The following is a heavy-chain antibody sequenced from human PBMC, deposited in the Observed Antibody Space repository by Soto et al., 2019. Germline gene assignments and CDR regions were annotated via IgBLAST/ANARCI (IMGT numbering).Heavy chain of an antibody. V-gene: IGHV4-38-2*01. J-gene: IGHJ4*02. D-gene: IGHD3-3*01. CDR1: GYSISSGYY. CDR2: IYHSGST. Sequence: SETLSLTCAVSGYSISSGYYWGWIRQPPGKGLEWIGSIYHSGSTSYNPSLQSRVILSMDTSKNQFSLKLSSVTAADTAAYYCARKQSGFFYGIDYWDQGTLVTV. CDR3: ARKQSGFFYGIDY.